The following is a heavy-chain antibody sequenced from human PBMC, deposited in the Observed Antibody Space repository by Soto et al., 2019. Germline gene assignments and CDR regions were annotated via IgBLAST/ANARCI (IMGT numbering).Heavy chain of an antibody. CDR1: GGTFSSYA. CDR2: IIPIFGTA. Sequence: GASVKVSCKASGGTFSSYAISWVRQAPGQGLEWMGGIIPIFGTANYAQKFQGRVTITADESTSTAYMELSSLRSEDTAVYYCARERRAGNFWFDPWGQGTLVTVSS. D-gene: IGHD6-19*01. CDR3: ARERRAGNFWFDP. V-gene: IGHV1-69*13. J-gene: IGHJ5*02.